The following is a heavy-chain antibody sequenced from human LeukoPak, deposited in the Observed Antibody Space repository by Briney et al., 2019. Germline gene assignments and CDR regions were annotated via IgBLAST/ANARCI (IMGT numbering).Heavy chain of an antibody. D-gene: IGHD3-10*01. Sequence: ASVKVSCKASGYTFTSYSISWVRQAPGQGLEWMGWISVYNGNTNYAQKFQGRVTMTRDKSIRTAYMELSRLTSDDTAVYYCARNIWFGESADAFDIWGQGTMVTVSS. V-gene: IGHV1-18*01. J-gene: IGHJ3*02. CDR2: ISVYNGNT. CDR3: ARNIWFGESADAFDI. CDR1: GYTFTSYS.